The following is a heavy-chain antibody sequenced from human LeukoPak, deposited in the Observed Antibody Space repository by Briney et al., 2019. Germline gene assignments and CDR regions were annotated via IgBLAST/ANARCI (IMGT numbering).Heavy chain of an antibody. CDR1: GFTFDYYG. CDR3: ARDPAMGV. V-gene: IGHV3-23*01. J-gene: IGHJ6*03. Sequence: GGSLRLSCAASGFTFDYYGFHWVRQAPGKGLEWVSAISGSGGSTYYADSVKGRFTISRDNAKNTLYLQMNSPRAEDTAVYYCARDPAMGVWGKGTTVTISS. CDR2: ISGSGGST.